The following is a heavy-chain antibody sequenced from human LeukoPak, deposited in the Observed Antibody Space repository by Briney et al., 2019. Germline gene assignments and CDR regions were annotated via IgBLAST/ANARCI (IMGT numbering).Heavy chain of an antibody. V-gene: IGHV3-23*01. D-gene: IGHD3-3*01. CDR2: ISGSGGST. CDR3: ARGPGAGVDAYYFDY. J-gene: IGHJ4*02. CDR1: GFTFSSYA. Sequence: PGGSLRLSCAASGFTFSSYAMSWVRQAPGKGLEWVSAISGSGGSTYYADSVKGRFTISRDNAKNSLYLQMNSLRAEDMALYYCARGPGAGVDAYYFDYWGQGTLVTVSS.